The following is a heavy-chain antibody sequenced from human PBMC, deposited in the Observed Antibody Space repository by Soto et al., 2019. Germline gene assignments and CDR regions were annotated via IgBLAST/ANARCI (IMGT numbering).Heavy chain of an antibody. V-gene: IGHV4-59*01. J-gene: IGHJ6*02. CDR2: VFYTGRA. CDR3: ARDGDGRTNRNHYYYKGMDV. CDR1: GGSLGSYY. D-gene: IGHD2-21*02. Sequence: SETLSLTCTVSGGSLGSYYWSWIRQPPGKGLEWIGYVFYTGRANYNASLKSRVSISLDTSNYQSSLKLSSVTAADTAVYYCARDGDGRTNRNHYYYKGMDVWVPGTTVTVSS.